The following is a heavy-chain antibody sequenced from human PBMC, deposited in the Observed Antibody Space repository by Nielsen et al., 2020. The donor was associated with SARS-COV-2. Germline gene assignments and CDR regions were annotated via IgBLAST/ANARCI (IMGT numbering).Heavy chain of an antibody. J-gene: IGHJ6*02. CDR1: GGTFSSYA. D-gene: IGHD3-3*01. CDR2: IIPILGIA. Sequence: SVKVSCKASGGTFSSYAISWVRQAPGQGLEWMGRIIPILGIANYAQKFQGRVTITADKSTSTAYMELSSLRSEDTAVYYCARGGSLFGVVIPNYYYYYGMDVWGQGTTVTVSS. CDR3: ARGGSLFGVVIPNYYYYYGMDV. V-gene: IGHV1-69*04.